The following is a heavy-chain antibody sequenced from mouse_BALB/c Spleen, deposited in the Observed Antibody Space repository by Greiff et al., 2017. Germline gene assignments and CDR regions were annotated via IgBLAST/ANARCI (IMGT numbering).Heavy chain of an antibody. CDR3: ARHEGRSWFAY. V-gene: IGHV5-12-2*01. J-gene: IGHJ3*01. CDR1: GFTFSSYT. CDR2: ISNGGGST. Sequence: DVMLVESGGGLVQPGGSLKLSCAASGFTFSSYTMSWVRQTPEKRLEWVAYISNGGGSTYYPDTVKGRFTISRDNAKNTLYLQMSSLKSEDTAMYYCARHEGRSWFAYWGQGTLVTVSA.